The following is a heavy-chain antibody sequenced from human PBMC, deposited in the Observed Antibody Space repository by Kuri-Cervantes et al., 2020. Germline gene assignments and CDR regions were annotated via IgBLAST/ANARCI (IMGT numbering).Heavy chain of an antibody. Sequence: GESLKISCAVSGFSFSSDNMNWVRQAPGRGLEWVSSITRTSNYIYYADSVKGRFTISRDNAKNSLYLQINSVRAEDTAVYYCARHDQEYNWFDPWGQGTLVTVSS. D-gene: IGHD3-10*01. CDR2: ITRTSNYI. CDR1: GFSFSSDN. CDR3: ARHDQEYNWFDP. V-gene: IGHV3-21*01. J-gene: IGHJ5*02.